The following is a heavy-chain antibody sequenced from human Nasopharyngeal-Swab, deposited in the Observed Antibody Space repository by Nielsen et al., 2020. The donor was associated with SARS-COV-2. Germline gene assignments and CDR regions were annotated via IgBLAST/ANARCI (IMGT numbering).Heavy chain of an antibody. CDR3: AREGQIFGVVDYYYYGLDV. CDR1: GFTFSSYS. CDR2: ISSSSSYI. V-gene: IGHV3-21*01. Sequence: GESLQISCAASGFTFSSYSMNWVRQAPGKGLEWVSSISSSSSYIYYADSVKGRFTISRDNAKNSLYLQMNSLRAEDTAVYYCAREGQIFGVVDYYYYGLDVWGQGTTVTVSS. D-gene: IGHD3-3*01. J-gene: IGHJ6*02.